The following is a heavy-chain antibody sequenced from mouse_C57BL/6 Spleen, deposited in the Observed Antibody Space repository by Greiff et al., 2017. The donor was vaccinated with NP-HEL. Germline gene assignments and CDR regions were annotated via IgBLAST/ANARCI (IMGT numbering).Heavy chain of an antibody. CDR2: INPNNGGT. CDR1: GYTFTDYN. J-gene: IGHJ3*01. D-gene: IGHD4-1*01. V-gene: IGHV1-22*01. CDR3: ARWETGTAWFAY. Sequence: EVKLQESGPELVKPGASVKMSCKASGYTFTDYNMHWVKQSHGKSLEWIGYINPNNGGTSYNQKFKGKATLTVNKSSSTAYMELRSLTSEDSAVYYCARWETGTAWFAYWGQGTLVTVSA.